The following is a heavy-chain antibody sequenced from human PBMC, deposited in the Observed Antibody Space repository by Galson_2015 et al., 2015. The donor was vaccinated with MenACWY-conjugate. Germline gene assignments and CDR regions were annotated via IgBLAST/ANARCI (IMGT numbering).Heavy chain of an antibody. CDR1: GFTFSSYS. V-gene: IGHV3-48*02. CDR2: ISSSSSTI. D-gene: IGHD1-26*01. CDR3: ARGFSASGSYYAGPFFRYYYGMDV. J-gene: IGHJ6*02. Sequence: SLRLSCAASGFTFSSYSMNWVRQAPGKGLEWVSCISSSSSTIYYADSVKGRFTISRDNAKNSLYLQMNSLRDEDTAVYCCARGFSASGSYYAGPFFRYYYGMDVWGQGTTVTVSS.